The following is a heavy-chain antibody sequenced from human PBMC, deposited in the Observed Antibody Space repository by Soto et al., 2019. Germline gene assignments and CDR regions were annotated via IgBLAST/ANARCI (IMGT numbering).Heavy chain of an antibody. J-gene: IGHJ4*02. CDR3: ASGFAYYYDSSGYYPFDY. Sequence: ETLSLTGTVSVGSISSYYWSWIRQPPGKGLEWIGYIYYSGSTNYSPSLKSRVSISVDTSKNQFSLWLSSVTAADTAVYYCASGFAYYYDSSGYYPFDYWGQGTLVTVSS. D-gene: IGHD3-22*01. CDR2: IYYSGST. V-gene: IGHV4-59*01. CDR1: VGSISSYY.